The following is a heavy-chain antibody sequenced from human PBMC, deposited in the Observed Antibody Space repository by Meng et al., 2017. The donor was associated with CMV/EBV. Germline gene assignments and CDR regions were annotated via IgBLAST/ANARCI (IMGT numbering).Heavy chain of an antibody. CDR2: IDTSGST. V-gene: IGHV4-4*07. CDR1: GRSISSYY. Sequence: QWQHAGPELVKPSEPLALTCTVSGRSISSYYWSCIRQPAGKVLELIGRIDTSGSTNYNPSLKSRVTMSVDTPKNQFSLKLSSVTAADTAVYYCARGSYYRYVIDYWGQGTLVTVSS. J-gene: IGHJ4*02. D-gene: IGHD2-21*01. CDR3: ARGSYYRYVIDY.